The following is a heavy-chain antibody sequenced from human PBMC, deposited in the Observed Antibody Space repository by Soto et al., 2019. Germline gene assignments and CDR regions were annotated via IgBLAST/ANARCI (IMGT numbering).Heavy chain of an antibody. V-gene: IGHV4-59*08. D-gene: IGHD2-2*01. Sequence: SETLSLTCTVSGGSISSYYWSWIRQPPGKGLEWIGYIYYSGSTNYNPSLKSRVTISVDTSKNQFSLKLSSVTAADTAVYYCARLSRGRRNLPAAMIYWGQGTLVTVSS. CDR3: ARLSRGRRNLPAAMIY. J-gene: IGHJ4*02. CDR1: GGSISSYY. CDR2: IYYSGST.